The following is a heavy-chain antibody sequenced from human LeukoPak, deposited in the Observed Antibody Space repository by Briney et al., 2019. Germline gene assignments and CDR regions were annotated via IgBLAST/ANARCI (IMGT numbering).Heavy chain of an antibody. CDR1: GFTFTKNW. J-gene: IGHJ5*01. CDR2: IKDDGGGT. CDR3: ARDRFHAVDS. V-gene: IGHV3-74*03. Sequence: GGSLRLSCAASGFTFTKNWMHWVRQAPGKGLVWVSLIKDDGGGTTYADSVKGRFTISRDNAKNTVYLQMNSLRAEDTAIYYCARDRFHAVDSWGQGTLVTVSS. D-gene: IGHD3-3*01.